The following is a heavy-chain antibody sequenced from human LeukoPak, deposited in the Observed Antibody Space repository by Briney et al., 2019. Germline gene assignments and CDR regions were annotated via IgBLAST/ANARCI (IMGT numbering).Heavy chain of an antibody. CDR2: ISGSGGST. CDR1: GFTFSSYA. D-gene: IGHD2-2*01. V-gene: IGHV3-23*01. CDR3: AIHARGSSTSCYDY. Sequence: GGSLRLSCAASGFTFSSYAMSWVRQAPGKGLEWVSAISGSGGSTYYADSVKDRFTISRDTSKNTLYLQMNTLRAEDTAVYYCAIHARGSSTSCYDYWGQGTLVTVSS. J-gene: IGHJ4*02.